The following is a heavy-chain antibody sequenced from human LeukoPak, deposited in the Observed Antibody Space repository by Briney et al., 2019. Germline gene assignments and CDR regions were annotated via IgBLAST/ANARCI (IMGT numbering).Heavy chain of an antibody. CDR1: GFTFRNAW. CDR2: IKSKNDGGTT. D-gene: IGHD2-21*01. Sequence: GGSLRLSCAASGFTFRNAWMSWVRQAPGRGLEWVGRIKSKNDGGTTDYAAPVKGRFTISRDYSKNTLYLQMNSLKSEDTAVYYCTTDQRLGGLVIAIPYWGQGTLVTVSS. V-gene: IGHV3-15*01. CDR3: TTDQRLGGLVIAIPY. J-gene: IGHJ4*02.